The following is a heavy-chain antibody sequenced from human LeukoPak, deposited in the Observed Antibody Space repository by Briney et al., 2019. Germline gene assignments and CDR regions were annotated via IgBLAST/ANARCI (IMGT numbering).Heavy chain of an antibody. D-gene: IGHD3-3*01. CDR3: ARGGSVGVVITPYYYYGMDV. CDR2: INHSGST. J-gene: IGHJ6*02. CDR1: GGSFSGYY. Sequence: SETLSLTCAVYGGSFSGYYWSWIRQPPGKGLEWIGEINHSGSTNYNPSLKSRVTISVDTSKNQFSLKLSSVTAADTAVYYCARGGSVGVVITPYYYYGMDVWGQGTTVTVSS. V-gene: IGHV4-34*01.